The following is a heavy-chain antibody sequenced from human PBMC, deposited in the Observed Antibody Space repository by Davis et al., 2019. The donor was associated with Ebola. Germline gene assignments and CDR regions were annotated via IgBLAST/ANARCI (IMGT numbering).Heavy chain of an antibody. Sequence: GESLKISCAASGFTFSIYAMTWVRQAPGKGLEWVSTIGGIDGNIYYADSVKGRVTISRDNSKNTLYLQMNSLRAEDTALYFCAKALLEGFCSGDTCYYYYGLDVWGQGTTVTVSS. CDR2: IGGIDGNI. V-gene: IGHV3-23*01. J-gene: IGHJ6*02. CDR1: GFTFSIYA. D-gene: IGHD2-15*01. CDR3: AKALLEGFCSGDTCYYYYGLDV.